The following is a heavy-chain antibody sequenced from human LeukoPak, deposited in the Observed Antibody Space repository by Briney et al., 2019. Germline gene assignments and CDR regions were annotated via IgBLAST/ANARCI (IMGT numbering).Heavy chain of an antibody. V-gene: IGHV4-34*01. D-gene: IGHD3-10*01. CDR1: GGSFNGYY. J-gene: IGHJ2*01. Sequence: SETLSLTCAVYGGSFNGYYWSWIRQPPGKGLEWIGEINHSGSTNYNPSLKSRVTISVDTSKNQFSLKLSSVTAADTAVYYCARRLGSGSYYRRRGYWYFDLWGRGTLVTVSS. CDR3: ARRLGSGSYYRRRGYWYFDL. CDR2: INHSGST.